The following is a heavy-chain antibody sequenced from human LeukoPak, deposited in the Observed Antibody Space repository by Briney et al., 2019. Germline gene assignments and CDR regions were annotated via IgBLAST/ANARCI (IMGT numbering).Heavy chain of an antibody. J-gene: IGHJ3*02. CDR2: IDWDDDK. CDR3: ARITAARLYAFDI. V-gene: IGHV2-70*11. D-gene: IGHD6-6*01. CDR1: GFSLSTSGMC. Sequence: RESGPALVKPTQTLTLTCTFSGFSLSTSGMCVSWIRQPPGKALEGLARIDWDDDKYYSTSLKTRLTISKDTSKNQVVLTMTNMDPVDTATYYCARITAARLYAFDIWGQGTMVTVSS.